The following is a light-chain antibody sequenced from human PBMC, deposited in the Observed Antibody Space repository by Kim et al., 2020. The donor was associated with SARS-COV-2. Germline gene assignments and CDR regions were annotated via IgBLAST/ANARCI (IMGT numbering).Light chain of an antibody. CDR2: DVT. CDR1: NSDIGGHNS. V-gene: IGLV2-14*01. Sequence: QSAPTQPASVSGSPGQPITISCTGTNSDIGGHNSASWYQQYPGKAPKLLIYDVTRRASGISNRFSGSKSGNTASLTITGLQTEDEADYYCSSYTTSTTWVFGGGTQLTVL. J-gene: IGLJ3*02. CDR3: SSYTTSTTWV.